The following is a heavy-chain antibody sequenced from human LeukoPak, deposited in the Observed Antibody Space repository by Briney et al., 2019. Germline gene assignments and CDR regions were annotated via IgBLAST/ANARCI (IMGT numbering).Heavy chain of an antibody. CDR2: INPNSGGT. Sequence: ASVKVSCKASGYTFTNYGISWVRQAPGQGLEWMGWINPNSGGTNYAQKFQGRVTMTRDTSISTAYMELSRLRSDDTAVYYCARGIAARPPFGFDYWGQGTLVTVSS. CDR1: GYTFTNYG. J-gene: IGHJ4*02. V-gene: IGHV1-2*02. D-gene: IGHD6-6*01. CDR3: ARGIAARPPFGFDY.